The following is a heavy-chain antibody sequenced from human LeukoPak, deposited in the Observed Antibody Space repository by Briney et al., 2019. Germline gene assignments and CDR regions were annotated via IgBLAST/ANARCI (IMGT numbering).Heavy chain of an antibody. V-gene: IGHV3-21*01. D-gene: IGHD6-19*01. CDR1: GFTFSSYS. CDR3: ARVVVGSATFIAVAQYYFDY. Sequence: PGGSLRLSCVASGFTFSSYSMNWVRQAPGKGLEWVSSISSSSSYIYYADSVKGRFTISRDNAKNSLYLQMNSLRAEDTAVYYCARVVVGSATFIAVAQYYFDYWGQGTLVTVSS. J-gene: IGHJ4*02. CDR2: ISSSSSYI.